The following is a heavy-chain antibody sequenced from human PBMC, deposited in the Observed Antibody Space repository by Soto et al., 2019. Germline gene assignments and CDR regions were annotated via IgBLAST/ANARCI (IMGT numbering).Heavy chain of an antibody. CDR1: GGTFSSYA. CDR2: IIPIFGTA. V-gene: IGHV1-69*06. CDR3: ATGAANMMKGYYYYGLDV. J-gene: IGHJ6*02. Sequence: QVQLVQSGAEVKKPGSSVKVSCKASGGTFSSYAISWVRQSPGQGLEWMGGIIPIFGTANYAQKFQGRVTITADKSTSTDYMELSSLRSEDTDVYYCATGAANMMKGYYYYGLDVWGQGTTVTVSS. D-gene: IGHD3-16*01.